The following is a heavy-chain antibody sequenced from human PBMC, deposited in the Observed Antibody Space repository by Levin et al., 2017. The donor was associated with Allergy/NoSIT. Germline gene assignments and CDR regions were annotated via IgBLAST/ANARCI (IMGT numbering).Heavy chain of an antibody. Sequence: GASVKVSCKASGGTFSSYTISWVRQAPGQGLEWMGRIIPILGIANYAQKFQGRVTITADKSTSTAYMELSSLRSEDTAVYYCARTLTLGATFYYYGMDVWGQGTTVTVSS. CDR3: ARTLTLGATFYYYGMDV. CDR1: GGTFSSYT. CDR2: IIPILGIA. V-gene: IGHV1-69*02. J-gene: IGHJ6*02. D-gene: IGHD1-26*01.